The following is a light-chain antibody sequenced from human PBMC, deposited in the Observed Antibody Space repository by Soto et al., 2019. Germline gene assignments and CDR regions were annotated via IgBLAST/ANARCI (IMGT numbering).Light chain of an antibody. CDR1: SSDVGGYKY. Sequence: QSALTQPASVSGSPGQSITISCTGTSSDVGGYKYVSWYQQHPGKAPKLMIYEVSNRPSGVSNRFSGSTSGNTASLTISGLQAEDEADYYRSSYTRSSTYVFVTGTKVTVL. CDR2: EVS. CDR3: SSYTRSSTYV. V-gene: IGLV2-14*01. J-gene: IGLJ1*01.